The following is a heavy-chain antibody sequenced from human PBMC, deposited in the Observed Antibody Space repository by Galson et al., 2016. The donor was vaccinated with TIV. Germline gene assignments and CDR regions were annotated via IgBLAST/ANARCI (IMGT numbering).Heavy chain of an antibody. Sequence: SGAEVKKPGESLKISCKASGYSFATFWVGWVRQMPGQGLEWMGVIYPADSETRYSPSFQGQVTISADKSINTAFVQWSSLKASDTAMYYCARAFWTGNYFFDFWGQGTLVTVSS. J-gene: IGHJ4*02. D-gene: IGHD3/OR15-3a*01. CDR1: GYSFATFW. CDR3: ARAFWTGNYFFDF. CDR2: IYPADSET. V-gene: IGHV5-51*03.